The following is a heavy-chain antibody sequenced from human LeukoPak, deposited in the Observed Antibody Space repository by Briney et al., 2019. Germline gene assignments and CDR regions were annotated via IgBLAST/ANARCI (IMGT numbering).Heavy chain of an antibody. CDR1: GGSISSYY. V-gene: IGHV4-59*01. J-gene: IGHJ4*02. CDR3: ARDRLGSSH. Sequence: PSETLSLTCTVSGGSISSYYWSWIRQPPGKGLEWIGYIYYSGSTNYNPSLKSRVTISVDTSKNQFSLRLSSVTAADTAVYYCARDRLGSSHWGQGTLVTVSS. D-gene: IGHD6-13*01. CDR2: IYYSGST.